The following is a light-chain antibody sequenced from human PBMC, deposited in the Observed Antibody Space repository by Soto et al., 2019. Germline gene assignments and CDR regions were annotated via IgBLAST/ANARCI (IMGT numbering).Light chain of an antibody. V-gene: IGLV2-8*01. CDR1: SGDVGSYRF. J-gene: IGLJ2*01. Sequence: QSVLTQPPSASGSPGQSVTISCTGTSGDVGSYRFVSWYQQHPGKAPQLLIYEVTKRPSGVPDRFSASTSGNTASLTVSGLQADDEADYYCSSYAGNNNVIFGGGTKVTVL. CDR3: SSYAGNNNVI. CDR2: EVT.